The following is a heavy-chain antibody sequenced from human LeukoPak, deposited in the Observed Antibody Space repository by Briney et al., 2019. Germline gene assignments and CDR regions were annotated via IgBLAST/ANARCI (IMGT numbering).Heavy chain of an antibody. D-gene: IGHD3-10*01. CDR3: ARAPYYYGSGSQRAFDI. Sequence: GGSLRLSCAASGFAFSTYDMHWVRQPTGKGLEWVSGIGTTDNTYYAGSVEGRFTISRDNSKNTLYLQMNSLRAEDTAVYYCARAPYYYGSGSQRAFDIWGQGTMVTVSS. CDR1: GFAFSTYD. J-gene: IGHJ3*02. CDR2: IGTTDNT. V-gene: IGHV3-13*01.